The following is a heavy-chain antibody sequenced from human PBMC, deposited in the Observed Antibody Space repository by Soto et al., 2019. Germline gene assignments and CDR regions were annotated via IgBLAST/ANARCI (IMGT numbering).Heavy chain of an antibody. V-gene: IGHV3-23*01. CDR1: GFTFSSHA. Sequence: GGSPRLSCTASGFTFSSHAMTWVRQAPGKGLEWVSGLSGSGGSIYYADSVKGRFTISRDNSMNTLYLQMKSLRAEDTAVYYCAKVSSSWYAGFFDLWGQGT. J-gene: IGHJ4*02. D-gene: IGHD6-13*01. CDR2: LSGSGGSI. CDR3: AKVSSSWYAGFFDL.